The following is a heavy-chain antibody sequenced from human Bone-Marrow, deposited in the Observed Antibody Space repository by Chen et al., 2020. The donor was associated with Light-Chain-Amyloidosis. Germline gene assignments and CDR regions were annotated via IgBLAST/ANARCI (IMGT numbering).Heavy chain of an antibody. Sequence: QLQLQESGPRLVKSSGTLSLTCTVSGGSIMSSSNFWGWLRQAPGKGLEWIGSIYYSGNTYMNSSLKNRVAMSVDTSNNQFSLRLNSVTAADTAVYFCARVVPPNYGANFNPWGQGTLVIVSS. J-gene: IGHJ5*02. V-gene: IGHV4-39*07. CDR3: ARVVPPNYGANFNP. CDR2: IYYSGNT. D-gene: IGHD4-17*01. CDR1: GGSIMSSSNF.